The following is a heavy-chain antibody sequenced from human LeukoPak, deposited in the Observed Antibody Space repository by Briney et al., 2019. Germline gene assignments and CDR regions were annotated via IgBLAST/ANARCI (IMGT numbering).Heavy chain of an antibody. CDR3: AKEDMVRGDYYYYYYMDV. V-gene: IGHV3-23*01. D-gene: IGHD3-10*01. CDR2: ISGSGGST. J-gene: IGHJ6*03. CDR1: GFTFNFYG. Sequence: GGTLRLSCAASGFTFNFYGMSWVRQAPGKGLEWVSSISGSGGSTYYADSVKGRFTISRDNSKNSLYLQMNSLRTEDTALYYCAKEDMVRGDYYYYYYMDVWGKGTTVTVSS.